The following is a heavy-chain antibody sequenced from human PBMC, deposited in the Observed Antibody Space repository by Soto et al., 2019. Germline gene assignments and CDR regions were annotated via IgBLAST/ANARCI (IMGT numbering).Heavy chain of an antibody. V-gene: IGHV3-30-3*01. D-gene: IGHD6-19*01. CDR3: ARGGGSTGWYRDY. CDR1: GFTFSTYP. Sequence: GGSLRLSCAASGFTFSTYPMHWVRQAPGKGLQWVAVISYDGGNKYYADSVKGRFTVFRDNSKNTLYLQMNSLTTDDTALFYCARGGGSTGWYRDYWGQGTLVTVSS. CDR2: ISYDGGNK. J-gene: IGHJ4*02.